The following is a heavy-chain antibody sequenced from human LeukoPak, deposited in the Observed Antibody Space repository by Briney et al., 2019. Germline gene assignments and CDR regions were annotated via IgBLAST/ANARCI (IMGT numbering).Heavy chain of an antibody. J-gene: IGHJ4*02. Sequence: PGGSLRLSCAVSGFTFSSYSMNWVRQAPGKGLEWVSYISSSSSTIYYADSVKGRFTISRDNAKNSLYLQMNSLRAEDTAVYYCARSLTLDYWGQGTLVTVSS. CDR1: GFTFSSYS. D-gene: IGHD3-9*01. CDR3: ARSLTLDY. V-gene: IGHV3-48*01. CDR2: ISSSSSTI.